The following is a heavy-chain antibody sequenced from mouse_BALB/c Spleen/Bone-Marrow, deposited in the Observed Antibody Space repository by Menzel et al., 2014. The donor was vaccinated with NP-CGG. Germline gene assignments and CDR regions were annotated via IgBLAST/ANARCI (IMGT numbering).Heavy chain of an antibody. J-gene: IGHJ4*01. Sequence: EVMLVESGGGLVQPGGSLKLSCAASGFTFSSYTVSWVRQTPEKRLEWVAYISNGGGSTYYPDTVKGRFTISRDNAKNTLCLQMSSLKSEDTAMYYCARQLGLRWAMDYWGQGTSVTVSS. CDR2: ISNGGGST. CDR1: GFTFSSYT. D-gene: IGHD3-1*01. V-gene: IGHV5-12-2*01. CDR3: ARQLGLRWAMDY.